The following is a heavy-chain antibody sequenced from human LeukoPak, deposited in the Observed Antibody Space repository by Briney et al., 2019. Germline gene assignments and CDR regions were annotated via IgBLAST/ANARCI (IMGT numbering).Heavy chain of an antibody. Sequence: PGGSLRLSCAASGFTFGDYAMHWVRPAPGRGLEWGSLIRADGGRTYYADSVNGRFTISRDNSKNSLYLQMNSLRTDDTAFYYCATWAFYHGLDVWGQGSTVTVSS. CDR2: IRADGGRT. D-gene: IGHD2/OR15-2a*01. CDR3: ATWAFYHGLDV. CDR1: GFTFGDYA. V-gene: IGHV3-43*02. J-gene: IGHJ6*02.